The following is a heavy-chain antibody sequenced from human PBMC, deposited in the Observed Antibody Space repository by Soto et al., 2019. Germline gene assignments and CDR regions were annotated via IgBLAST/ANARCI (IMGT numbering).Heavy chain of an antibody. J-gene: IGHJ4*02. CDR3: ARDRKGKDY. CDR1: GFTFSSYW. Sequence: PGGSLRLSCAASGFTFSSYWMSWVRQAPGKGLEWVANIKEDGSEKYYVDSLKGRFTISRDNTKNSMYLQMNSLRAEDTAVYYCARDRKGKDYWGQGILVTVPQ. CDR2: IKEDGSEK. D-gene: IGHD6-13*01. V-gene: IGHV3-7*01.